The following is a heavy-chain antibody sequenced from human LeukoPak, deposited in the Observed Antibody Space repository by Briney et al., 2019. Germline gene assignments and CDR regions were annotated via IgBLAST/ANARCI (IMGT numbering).Heavy chain of an antibody. CDR2: ISGSGGST. Sequence: PGGSLRLSCAASGFTFSSYAMSWVRQAPGKGLEWVSAISGSGGSTYYADSVKGRFTISRDNSKNTLYLQMNSLRAEDTAVYYCAKESNIWLVLGPRYFQHWGQGTLVTVSS. CDR1: GFTFSSYA. D-gene: IGHD6-19*01. V-gene: IGHV3-23*01. CDR3: AKESNIWLVLGPRYFQH. J-gene: IGHJ1*01.